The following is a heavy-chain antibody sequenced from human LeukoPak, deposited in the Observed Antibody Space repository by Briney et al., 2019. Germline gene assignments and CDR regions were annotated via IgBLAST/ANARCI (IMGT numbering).Heavy chain of an antibody. D-gene: IGHD6-19*01. V-gene: IGHV4-4*07. CDR2: IYTSGST. CDR3: ARDRIAVAGVHFDP. Sequence: PSETLSLTCTVSGGSISSYYWSWIRQPAGKGLEWSGRIYTSGSTNYNPSLKSRVTMSVDTSKNQFSLKPSSVTAADTAVYYCARDRIAVAGVHFDPWGQGTLVTVSS. CDR1: GGSISSYY. J-gene: IGHJ5*02.